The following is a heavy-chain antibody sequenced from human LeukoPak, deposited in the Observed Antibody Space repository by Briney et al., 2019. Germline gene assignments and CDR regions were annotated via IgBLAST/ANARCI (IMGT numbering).Heavy chain of an antibody. CDR2: ISAYNGNT. Sequence: GASVTVSFKASGYTFTSYGISWVRQAPGQGLEWMGWISAYNGNTNYAQKLQGRVTMTTDTSTSTAYMELRSLRSDDTAVYYCARDGTYYDFWSGYYPAYYYYMDVWGKGTMVTVSS. D-gene: IGHD3-3*01. CDR1: GYTFTSYG. V-gene: IGHV1-18*01. CDR3: ARDGTYYDFWSGYYPAYYYYMDV. J-gene: IGHJ6*03.